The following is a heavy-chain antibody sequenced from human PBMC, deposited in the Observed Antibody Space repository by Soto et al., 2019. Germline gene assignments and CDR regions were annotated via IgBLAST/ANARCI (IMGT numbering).Heavy chain of an antibody. V-gene: IGHV1-8*01. Sequence: ASVKVSCKASGYTFTSYDIYWVRQASGQGLEWMGWMNPNSGNTGYAQKFQGRVTITRNTAISPAYMELSSLRSDDTAVYYCARSRFYSDSSASLAWGQGPLVTVSS. J-gene: IGHJ1*01. D-gene: IGHD3-22*01. CDR3: ARSRFYSDSSASLA. CDR1: GYTFTSYD. CDR2: MNPNSGNT.